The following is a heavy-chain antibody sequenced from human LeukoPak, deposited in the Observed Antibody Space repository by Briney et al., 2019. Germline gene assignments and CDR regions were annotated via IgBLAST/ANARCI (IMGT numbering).Heavy chain of an antibody. Sequence: TGGSLRLSCAASGFTFSSYEMNWVRQAPGKGLEWVSYISSSGSTIYYADSVKGRFTISRDNAKNSLYLQMNSLRAEDTAVYYCARDIEGATTFDYWGQGTLVTVSS. V-gene: IGHV3-48*03. CDR1: GFTFSSYE. CDR2: ISSSGSTI. J-gene: IGHJ4*02. D-gene: IGHD1-26*01. CDR3: ARDIEGATTFDY.